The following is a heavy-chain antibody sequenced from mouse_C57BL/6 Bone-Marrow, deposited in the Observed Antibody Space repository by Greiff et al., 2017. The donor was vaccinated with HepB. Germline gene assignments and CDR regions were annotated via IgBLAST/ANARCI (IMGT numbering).Heavy chain of an antibody. CDR1: GYSITSGYY. J-gene: IGHJ2*01. D-gene: IGHD3-2*02. V-gene: IGHV3-6*01. CDR3: ARERGDSSGYDYFDY. CDR2: ISYDGSN. Sequence: DVQLQESGPGLVKPSQSLSLTCSVTGYSITSGYYWNWIRQFPGNKLEWMGYISYDGSNNYNPSLKNRISITRDTSKNQFFLKLNSVTTEDTATYYCARERGDSSGYDYFDYWGQGTTLTVSS.